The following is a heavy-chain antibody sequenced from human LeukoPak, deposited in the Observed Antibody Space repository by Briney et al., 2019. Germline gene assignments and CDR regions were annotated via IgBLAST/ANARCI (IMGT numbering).Heavy chain of an antibody. CDR1: GFTLTTYA. D-gene: IGHD3-16*02. Sequence: PGGSLRLSCAVSGFTLTTYAMHWVRQAPGKGLEWVAMFSYDRSIRYNADSVQGRFTISRDTSQNTLDLQMDSLRPDDTAVYYCARGYRPYDDAFDIWGHGTLVTVSS. V-gene: IGHV3-30*01. CDR2: FSYDRSIR. CDR3: ARGYRPYDDAFDI. J-gene: IGHJ3*02.